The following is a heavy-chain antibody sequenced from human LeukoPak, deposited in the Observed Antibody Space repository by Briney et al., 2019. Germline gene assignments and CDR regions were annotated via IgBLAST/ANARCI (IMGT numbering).Heavy chain of an antibody. CDR3: ARLQRYFDWFPFDY. D-gene: IGHD3-9*01. CDR2: INHSGST. CDR1: GGSFSGYY. Sequence: PSETLSLTGAVYGGSFSGYYWSWIRQPPGKGLEWIGEINHSGSTNYNPSLKSRVTISVDTSKNQFSLKLSSVTAADTAVYYCARLQRYFDWFPFDYWGQGTLVTVSS. J-gene: IGHJ4*02. V-gene: IGHV4-34*01.